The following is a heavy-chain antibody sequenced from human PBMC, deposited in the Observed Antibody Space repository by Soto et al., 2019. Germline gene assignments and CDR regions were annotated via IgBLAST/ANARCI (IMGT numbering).Heavy chain of an antibody. D-gene: IGHD6-19*01. CDR3: ARGDSSGWYFDP. Sequence: GASVKVSCKASGYTFTSYAMHWVRQAPGQRLEWMGWINAGNGNTKYSQKFQGRVTITRDTSASTTYMELSSLRSEDTAVYYCARGDSSGWYFDPWGQGTLVTVSS. J-gene: IGHJ4*02. V-gene: IGHV1-3*01. CDR2: INAGNGNT. CDR1: GYTFTSYA.